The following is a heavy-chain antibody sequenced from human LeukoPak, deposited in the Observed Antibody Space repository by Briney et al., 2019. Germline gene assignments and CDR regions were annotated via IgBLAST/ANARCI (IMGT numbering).Heavy chain of an antibody. CDR3: AREANYYYDSSGFSTHLDY. Sequence: GASVKVSCKASGYTFTSYYMHWVRQAPGQGLEWMGIINPSGGSTSYAQKFQGRVTMTRDTSTSTVYMELSSLRSEDTAVYYCAREANYYYDSSGFSTHLDYWGQGTLVTVSS. V-gene: IGHV1-46*01. CDR1: GYTFTSYY. J-gene: IGHJ4*02. CDR2: INPSGGST. D-gene: IGHD3-22*01.